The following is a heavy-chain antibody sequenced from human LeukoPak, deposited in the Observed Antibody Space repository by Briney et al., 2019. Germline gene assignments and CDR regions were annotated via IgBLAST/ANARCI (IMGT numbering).Heavy chain of an antibody. CDR3: ARVGSSSWYDYYYYMDV. CDR1: GFTFSSYS. CDR2: ISSSSHYI. J-gene: IGHJ6*03. Sequence: GGSLRLSCAASGFTFSSYSMNWVRQAPGKGLEWVSSISSSSHYIYYADSVKGRFTISRDNAKNSLYLQMNSLRAEDTAVYYCARVGSSSWYDYYYYMDVWGKGTTVTVSS. D-gene: IGHD6-13*01. V-gene: IGHV3-21*01.